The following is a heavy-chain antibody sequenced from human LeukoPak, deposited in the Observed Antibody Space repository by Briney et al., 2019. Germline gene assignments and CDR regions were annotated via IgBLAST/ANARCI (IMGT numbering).Heavy chain of an antibody. Sequence: SVKVSCKASGFTFTSSAMQWVRQARGQRLEWIGWIVVGNGKTNYAQKFQERVTITRDMSTTTAYMELISLRSEDTAVYYCAALVVPSTNLRNYYYYYMDVWGKGTTVTVSS. CDR3: AALVVPSTNLRNYYYYYMDV. D-gene: IGHD3-16*02. CDR2: IVVGNGKT. V-gene: IGHV1-58*02. CDR1: GFTFTSSA. J-gene: IGHJ6*03.